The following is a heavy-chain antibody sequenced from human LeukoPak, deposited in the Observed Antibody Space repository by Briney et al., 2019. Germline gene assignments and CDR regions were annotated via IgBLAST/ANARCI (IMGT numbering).Heavy chain of an antibody. Sequence: SETLSLTCAVSGYSISSGNYWDWIRQPPGKGLEWIGSIYHSGSTYYNPSLKSRVTISVDTSKNQFSLKLSSVTAADTAVYYCAKRYCSSTTCYDDRGAFDYWGQGTLVTVSS. V-gene: IGHV4-38-2*01. D-gene: IGHD2-2*01. CDR3: AKRYCSSTTCYDDRGAFDY. CDR2: IYHSGST. J-gene: IGHJ4*02. CDR1: GYSISSGNY.